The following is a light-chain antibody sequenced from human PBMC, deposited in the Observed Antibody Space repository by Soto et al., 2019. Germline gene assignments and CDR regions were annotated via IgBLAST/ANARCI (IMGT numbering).Light chain of an antibody. V-gene: IGKV3-11*01. CDR2: DAS. CDR3: QQRSNLWT. J-gene: IGKJ1*01. CDR1: QSANSD. Sequence: EIVLTQSPATLCLSPGERANLXCRASQSANSDLVWYQHTTDKAPRLLIDDASNRDSAIPARFSGSGSGKDFTITISSLEAEDFAVYQCQQRSNLWTFGQGTKVDIK.